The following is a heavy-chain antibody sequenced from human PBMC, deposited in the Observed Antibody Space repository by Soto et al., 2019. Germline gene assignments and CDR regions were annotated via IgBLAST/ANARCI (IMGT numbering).Heavy chain of an antibody. CDR3: GAGVGWADY. D-gene: IGHD1-26*01. V-gene: IGHV3-30*03. CDR2: ISYDGTNK. Sequence: QVQLVESGGGVVQPGRSLRLSCAASGFSFRNYGMHWVRQAPGKGLEWVAFISYDGTNKYYADSVKGRFTISRDNSKNTLYLQMNSLRPEDTAVYYSGAGVGWADYWGQGTLVIVSS. J-gene: IGHJ4*02. CDR1: GFSFRNYG.